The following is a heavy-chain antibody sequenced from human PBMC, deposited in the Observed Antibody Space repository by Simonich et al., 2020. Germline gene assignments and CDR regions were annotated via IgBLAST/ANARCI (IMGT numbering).Heavy chain of an antibody. CDR1: GGTFSSYA. Sequence: QVQLVQSGAEVKKPGSSVKVSFKASGGTFSSYAISWVRQAPGQGLEGMGGIIPILGIANYEQKFQGRVTITADKSTSTAYMELSSLRSEDTAVYYCARGGLADRRIVYYYYMDVWGKGTTVTVSS. V-gene: IGHV1-69*09. D-gene: IGHD2-15*01. CDR3: ARGGLADRRIVYYYYMDV. J-gene: IGHJ6*03. CDR2: IIPILGIA.